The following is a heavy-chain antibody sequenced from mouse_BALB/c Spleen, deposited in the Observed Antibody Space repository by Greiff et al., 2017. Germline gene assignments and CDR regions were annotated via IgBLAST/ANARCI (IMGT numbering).Heavy chain of an antibody. Sequence: QVQLKQSGPGLVQPSQCVSITCTASGFSLTSYGVHWVRQSPGKGLEWLGVIWSGGSTDYNAPFISRLSIRKETSKSQVFFKMNSLQANETAIYSCARSNDYDRFAYWGQGTLVTVSA. J-gene: IGHJ3*01. CDR3: ARSNDYDRFAY. D-gene: IGHD2-4*01. V-gene: IGHV2-2*02. CDR2: IWSGGST. CDR1: GFSLTSYG.